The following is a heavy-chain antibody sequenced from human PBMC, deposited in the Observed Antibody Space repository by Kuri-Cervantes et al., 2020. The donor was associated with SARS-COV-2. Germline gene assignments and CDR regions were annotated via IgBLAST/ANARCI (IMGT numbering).Heavy chain of an antibody. CDR1: GFTFGDYA. D-gene: IGHD2-15*01. CDR3: HVVVVAGPHSYYYYGMDV. CDR2: IRSKAYGGTT. J-gene: IGHJ6*02. Sequence: GESLKISCTASGFTFGDYAMSWVRQAPGKGLEWVGFIRSKAYGGTTEYAASVKGRFTISRDDSKSIAYLQMNSLKTEDTAVYYSHVVVVAGPHSYYYYGMDVWGQGTTVTVSS. V-gene: IGHV3-49*04.